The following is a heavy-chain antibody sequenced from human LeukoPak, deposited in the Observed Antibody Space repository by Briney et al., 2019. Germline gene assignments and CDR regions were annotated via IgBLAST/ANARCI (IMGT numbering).Heavy chain of an antibody. CDR2: ISSSSSSI. CDR1: GFTFSGYT. V-gene: IGHV3-21*01. D-gene: IGHD1-1*01. Sequence: GGSLRLSCAASGFTFSGYTMNWVRQAPGKGLEWVPSISSSSSSIYYADSVKGRYTISRDNAKNSLYLQMNSLRAEDTAVYYCARSGYNWNDVIFFDYWGQGILVTVSS. CDR3: ARSGYNWNDVIFFDY. J-gene: IGHJ4*02.